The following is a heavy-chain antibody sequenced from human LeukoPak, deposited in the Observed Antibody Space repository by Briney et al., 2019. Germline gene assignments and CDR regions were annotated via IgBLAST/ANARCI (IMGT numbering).Heavy chain of an antibody. CDR2: IKQDGSDK. V-gene: IGHV3-7*01. Sequence: GGSLRLSCAASGFTFTKYWMTWVRQAPGKGLEWVGNIKQDGSDKNYMDSVKGRFTISRDNTKNSVYLQMSSLRAEDTAVYYCASPYSSSWYDAFDIWGQGTMVTVSS. CDR1: GFTFTKYW. CDR3: ASPYSSSWYDAFDI. D-gene: IGHD6-13*01. J-gene: IGHJ3*02.